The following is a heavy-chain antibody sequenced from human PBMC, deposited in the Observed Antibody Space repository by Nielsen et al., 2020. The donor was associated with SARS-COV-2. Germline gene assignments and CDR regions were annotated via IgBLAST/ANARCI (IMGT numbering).Heavy chain of an antibody. CDR1: GDSVSSSSAA. V-gene: IGHV6-1*01. Sequence: ETLSLTCAVSGDSVSSSSAAWNWLRQSPSRGLEWLGRTYYRSKWYNDYAVSVRSRITINPDTSKNQFSLHLNSVTPEDTAVYYCARARGAYGDYYYYYYTDVWGKGTTVTVSS. CDR3: ARARGAYGDYYYYYYTDV. CDR2: TYYRSKWYN. J-gene: IGHJ6*03. D-gene: IGHD4-17*01.